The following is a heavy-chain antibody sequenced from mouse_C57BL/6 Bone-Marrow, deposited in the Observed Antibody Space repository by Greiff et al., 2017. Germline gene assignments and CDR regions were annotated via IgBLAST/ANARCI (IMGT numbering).Heavy chain of an antibody. CDR2: IYPGSGST. Sequence: QVQLQQPGAELVQPGASVKMSCKASGYTFTSYWITWVKQRPGQGLEWIGDIYPGSGSTNYNEKFKSKATLTVDTSSSTAYMQLSSLTYEDSAVYYCARHWFAYWGQGTLVTVAA. CDR1: GYTFTSYW. CDR3: ARHWFAY. J-gene: IGHJ3*01. V-gene: IGHV1-55*01.